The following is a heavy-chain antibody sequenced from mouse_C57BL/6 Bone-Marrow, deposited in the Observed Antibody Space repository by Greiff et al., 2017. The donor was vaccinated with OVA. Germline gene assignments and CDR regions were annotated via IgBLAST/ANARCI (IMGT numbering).Heavy chain of an antibody. V-gene: IGHV2-3*01. CDR2: IWGDGST. CDR1: GFSLTSYG. J-gene: IGHJ3*01. D-gene: IGHD5-5*01. CDR3: AKMRWTTPFAY. Sequence: VQRVESGPGLVAPSQSLSITCTVSGFSLTSYGVSWVRQPPGKGLEWLGVIWGDGSTNYNSALISRLSISKENSKSQVFLKLNSLQTDDTATYYCAKMRWTTPFAYWGQGTLVTVSA.